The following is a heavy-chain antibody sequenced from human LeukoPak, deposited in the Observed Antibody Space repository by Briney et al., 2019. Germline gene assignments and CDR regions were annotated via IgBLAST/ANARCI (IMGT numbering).Heavy chain of an antibody. J-gene: IGHJ4*02. CDR1: GFTFSSYG. D-gene: IGHD6-13*01. CDR2: IRYDGSKK. V-gene: IGHV3-30*02. CDR3: AKDSRIAAAGTGIDY. Sequence: GGSLRLSCAASGFTFSSYGMHWVRQAPGKGLEWVAFIRYDGSKKYYGDSVKGRFTISRDNSKNTLYLQMNSLRAEDTAVYYCAKDSRIAAAGTGIDYWGQGTLVTVSS.